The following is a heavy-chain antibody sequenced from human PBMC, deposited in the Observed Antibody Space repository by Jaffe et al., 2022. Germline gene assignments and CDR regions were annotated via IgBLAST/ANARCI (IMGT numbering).Heavy chain of an antibody. Sequence: QVLLQESGPGLVKPSQTLSLTCTVSGGSLSSDRYYWSWIRQPAGKGLEWIGRIYATGSTAYNPSLKSRVTLSVDTSKNQFSLNLNSVTAADTAVYYCVGDSSGYQQDAFDVWGQGTMVTVSS. J-gene: IGHJ3*01. D-gene: IGHD3-22*01. V-gene: IGHV4-61*02. CDR2: IYATGST. CDR1: GGSLSSDRYY. CDR3: VGDSSGYQQDAFDV.